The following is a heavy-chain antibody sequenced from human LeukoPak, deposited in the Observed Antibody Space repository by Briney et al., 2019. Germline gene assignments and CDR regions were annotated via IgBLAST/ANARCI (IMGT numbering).Heavy chain of an antibody. Sequence: GGSLRLSCAASGFTFSSYAMSWVRQAPGKGLEWVSAISGSGGSTYYADSVKGRFTISRDNSKNTLYLQMNSRRAEDTAVYYSAKDAAMVTRYWFDPWGQGTLVTVSS. CDR3: AKDAAMVTRYWFDP. CDR2: ISGSGGST. D-gene: IGHD2-2*01. CDR1: GFTFSSYA. J-gene: IGHJ5*02. V-gene: IGHV3-23*01.